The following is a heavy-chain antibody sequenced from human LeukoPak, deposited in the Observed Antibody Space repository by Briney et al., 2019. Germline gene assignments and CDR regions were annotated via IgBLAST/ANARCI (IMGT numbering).Heavy chain of an antibody. CDR1: GFTLSSYG. CDR2: ISGSGGST. V-gene: IGHV3-23*01. Sequence: PGGSLRLSCAASGFTLSSYGMGWVRQAPGKGLEWVSAISGSGGSTYYADSVKGRFTSSRDNSKNTLYLQMNSLRAEDTAVYYCAKSIGVRGVILYYYYMDVWGKGTTVTVSS. J-gene: IGHJ6*03. D-gene: IGHD3-10*01. CDR3: AKSIGVRGVILYYYYMDV.